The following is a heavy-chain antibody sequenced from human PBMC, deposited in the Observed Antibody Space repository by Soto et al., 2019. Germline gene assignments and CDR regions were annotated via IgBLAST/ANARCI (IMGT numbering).Heavy chain of an antibody. CDR2: INPDAGAT. J-gene: IGHJ5*02. D-gene: IGHD2-2*01. V-gene: IGHV1-46*01. Sequence: QVQLVQSGAEVKKPGASVTVSCKASAYSFTTYHIHWVRQAPGQGLEWMGLINPDAGATNYAQRFQGRLRMTRDTATSTVYLELRSLGFDDTPVYYCARGDIVLVPASEGNWFDPWGQGTLVTVSS. CDR3: ARGDIVLVPASEGNWFDP. CDR1: AYSFTTYH.